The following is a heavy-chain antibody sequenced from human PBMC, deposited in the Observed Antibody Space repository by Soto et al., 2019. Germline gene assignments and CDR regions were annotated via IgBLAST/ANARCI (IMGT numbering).Heavy chain of an antibody. V-gene: IGHV3-23*01. J-gene: IGHJ5*02. Sequence: PGGSLRLSCAACGFTLSSYAMNWARQAPGKGLEWVSSIGVSGGGAYYADSVKGRFTISRDNSRNALYLQMNSLRAEDTAVYYCAKNYSFDPWGQGTLVTVSS. D-gene: IGHD2-15*01. CDR2: IGVSGGGA. CDR1: GFTLSSYA. CDR3: AKNYSFDP.